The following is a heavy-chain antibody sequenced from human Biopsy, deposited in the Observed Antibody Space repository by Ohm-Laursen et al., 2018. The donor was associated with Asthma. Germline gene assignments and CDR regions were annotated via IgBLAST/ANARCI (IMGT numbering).Heavy chain of an antibody. CDR1: GGTFNTYV. CDR3: ARKAGSCISRTCYSLDF. D-gene: IGHD2-2*01. CDR2: INSVFGTT. V-gene: IGHV1-69*01. J-gene: IGHJ4*02. Sequence: SSVKVSCKPLGGTFNTYVIGWVRQAPGQGLEWMGWINSVFGTTTYPQKFQDRVTITADDSTSTVYMELSSLRSEDTAVYYCARKAGSCISRTCYSLDFWGQGTLVTVSS.